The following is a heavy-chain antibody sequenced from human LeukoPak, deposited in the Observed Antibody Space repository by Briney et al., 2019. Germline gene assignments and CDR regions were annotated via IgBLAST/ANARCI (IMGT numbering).Heavy chain of an antibody. V-gene: IGHV1-2*02. Sequence: ASVKVSCKASGYTFTSYYMHWVRQAPGQGLEWMGWINPNSGGTNYAQKFQGRVTMTRDTSISTAYMELSRLRSDDTAVYYCARVLSAYSSGWYSPIDYWGQGTLVTVSS. CDR1: GYTFTSYY. CDR2: INPNSGGT. CDR3: ARVLSAYSSGWYSPIDY. J-gene: IGHJ4*02. D-gene: IGHD6-19*01.